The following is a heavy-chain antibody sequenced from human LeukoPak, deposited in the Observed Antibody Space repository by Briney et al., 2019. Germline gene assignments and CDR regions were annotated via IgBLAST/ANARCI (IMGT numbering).Heavy chain of an antibody. J-gene: IGHJ3*01. CDR2: MNPNSGAT. CDR3: ARDGRGAAAPDGAFDV. D-gene: IGHD2-2*01. Sequence: ASVKVSCKTSGFTFTSHDYNWVRQAAGQGLEWMGWMNPNSGATGYAQKFQGRVTMTRDTSITTVYMELSSLTSEDTAAYYCARDGRGAAAPDGAFDVWGQGTMVTVSS. V-gene: IGHV1-8*01. CDR1: GFTFTSHD.